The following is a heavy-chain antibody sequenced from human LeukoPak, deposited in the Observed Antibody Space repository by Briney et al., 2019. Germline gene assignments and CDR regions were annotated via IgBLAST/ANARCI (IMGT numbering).Heavy chain of an antibody. V-gene: IGHV4-30-4*07. CDR2: IYYSGST. D-gene: IGHD6-13*01. J-gene: IGHJ3*01. CDR3: ARDAYSSSWYS. Sequence: PSETLSLTCAVSGGSISSGGYSWSWIRQPPGKGLEWIGYIYYSGSTYYNPSLKSRVTISVDTSKNQFSLKLSSVTAADTAVYYCARDAYSSSWYSWGQGTMVTVSS. CDR1: GGSISSGGYS.